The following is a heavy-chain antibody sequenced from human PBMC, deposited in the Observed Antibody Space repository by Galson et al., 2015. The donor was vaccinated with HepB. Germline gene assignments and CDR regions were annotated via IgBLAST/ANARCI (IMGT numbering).Heavy chain of an antibody. V-gene: IGHV3-33*01. CDR2: ICCDGSTQ. D-gene: IGHD3-10*01. J-gene: IGHJ4*02. CDR3: ARGRYYGSGSYYWGDY. CDR1: GLTFSSYG. Sequence: SLRLSCAASGLTFSSYGMHWVRQAPGKGLKWVAVICCDGSTQNYADSVKGRFSIFRDNAKNSLYLQMNSLRAEDTALYYCARGRYYGSGSYYWGDYWGQGTLVTVSS.